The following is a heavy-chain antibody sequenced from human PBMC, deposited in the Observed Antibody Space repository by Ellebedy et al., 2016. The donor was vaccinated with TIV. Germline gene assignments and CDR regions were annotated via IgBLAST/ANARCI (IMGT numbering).Heavy chain of an antibody. J-gene: IGHJ6*02. Sequence: GESLKISCAASGFTFADFAMHWVRQVPGKGLEWVSVITRDGTSTYYADSVKGRFTISRDNSKNSLYLQMNSLRCEDTAFDYCAKDQIGATSRDPFYGMDVWGPGTTVTVSS. CDR1: GFTFADFA. CDR2: ITRDGTST. CDR3: AKDQIGATSRDPFYGMDV. D-gene: IGHD1-26*01. V-gene: IGHV3-43*02.